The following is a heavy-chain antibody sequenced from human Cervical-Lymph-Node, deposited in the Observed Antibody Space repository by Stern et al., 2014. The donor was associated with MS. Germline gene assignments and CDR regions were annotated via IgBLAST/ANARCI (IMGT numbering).Heavy chain of an antibody. D-gene: IGHD2-15*01. Sequence: VQLEESGPGLVKPSGTLSLTCAVSGDSITTDNWWTWVRQPPGKGLEWIGAIYHTGSTAYYPSLQSRVTISVDKSKNQFSLTLSSVTAADTAVYYCARARIPPDYGMDVWGQGTTVTVSS. CDR3: ARARIPPDYGMDV. CDR1: GDSITTDNW. CDR2: IYHTGST. J-gene: IGHJ6*02. V-gene: IGHV4-4*02.